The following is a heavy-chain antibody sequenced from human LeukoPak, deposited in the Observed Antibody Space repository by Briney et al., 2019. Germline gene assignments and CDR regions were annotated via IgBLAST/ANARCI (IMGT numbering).Heavy chain of an antibody. CDR2: ISAYNGNT. D-gene: IGHD3-10*01. CDR1: GYTLTSYG. CDR3: ARVSLVISLFDY. V-gene: IGHV1-18*01. J-gene: IGHJ4*02. Sequence: ASVKVSCKASGYTLTSYGISWVRQAPGQGLEWMGRISAYNGNTNYAQKLQGRVTMSTDTSTSTAYMELRSLRSDDTAVYYCARVSLVISLFDYWGQGTLVTVSS.